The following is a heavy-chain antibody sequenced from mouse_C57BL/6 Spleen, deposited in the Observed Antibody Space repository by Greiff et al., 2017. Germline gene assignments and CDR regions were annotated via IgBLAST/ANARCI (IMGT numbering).Heavy chain of an antibody. Sequence: VKLKESGAELARPGASVKMSCKASGYTFTSYTMHWVKQRPGQGLEWIGYINPRSGYTKYNQKFKDKATLTADKSSSKAYMQLSSLTSEDSAVYYCARVFSNYEGGYYFDYWGQGTTLTVSS. CDR1: GYTFTSYT. V-gene: IGHV1-4*01. D-gene: IGHD2-5*01. CDR2: INPRSGYT. J-gene: IGHJ2*01. CDR3: ARVFSNYEGGYYFDY.